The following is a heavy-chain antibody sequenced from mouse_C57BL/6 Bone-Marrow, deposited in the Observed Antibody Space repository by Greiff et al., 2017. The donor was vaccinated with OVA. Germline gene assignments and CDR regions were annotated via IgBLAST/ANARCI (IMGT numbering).Heavy chain of an antibody. CDR2: ISSGSSTI. V-gene: IGHV5-17*01. J-gene: IGHJ2*01. CDR1: GFTFSDYG. CDR3: ARPKRGYFDH. Sequence: DVKLVESGGGLVKPGGSLKLSCAASGFTFSDYGMHWVRQAPEKGLEWVAYISSGSSTIYYADTVKGRFTISRDNAKNTLFLQMTSLRSEDTAMYYCARPKRGYFDHWGQGTTLTVSS.